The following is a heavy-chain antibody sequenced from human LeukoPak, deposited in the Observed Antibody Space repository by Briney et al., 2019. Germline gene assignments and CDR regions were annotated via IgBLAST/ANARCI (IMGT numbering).Heavy chain of an antibody. CDR1: GGSFSGYY. Sequence: SETLSLTCAVYGGSFSGYYWGWVRQPPGKGLEWIGSIYSSGSTYYNSSLKSRVTISIDTSKNQVSLKMSSVTAADTAVYYCAKSGGYGLIDYWGQGTLVTVSS. CDR3: AKSGGYGLIDY. V-gene: IGHV4-59*05. CDR2: IYSSGST. D-gene: IGHD6-25*01. J-gene: IGHJ4*01.